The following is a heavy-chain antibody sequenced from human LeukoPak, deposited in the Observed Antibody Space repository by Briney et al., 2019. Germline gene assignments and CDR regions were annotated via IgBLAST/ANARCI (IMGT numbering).Heavy chain of an antibody. Sequence: GASVKLSCKASGGTFSSYTISWVRQAPGQGLEWMGRIIPILSIANYAQKFQGRVTIPADKSTSTAYMELSSLRSEDTAVYYCAHVDYYIDYWGQGTLVTVSS. V-gene: IGHV1-69*02. CDR1: GGTFSSYT. J-gene: IGHJ4*02. CDR2: IIPILSIA. D-gene: IGHD3-10*01. CDR3: AHVDYYIDY.